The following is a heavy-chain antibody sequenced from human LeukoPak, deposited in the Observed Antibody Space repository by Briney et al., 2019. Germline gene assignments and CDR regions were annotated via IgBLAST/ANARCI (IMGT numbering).Heavy chain of an antibody. D-gene: IGHD3-9*01. CDR3: ARDLSGGKLRYFDWLPPDY. Sequence: GASVKVSCKASGYTFTSYYMHWVRQAPGQGLEWMGLINPTGDSTGYAQKFQGRVTMTRDMSTSTDYMELSSLRSEDTAVYYCARDLSGGKLRYFDWLPPDYWGQGTLVTVSS. CDR2: INPTGDST. J-gene: IGHJ4*02. V-gene: IGHV1-46*01. CDR1: GYTFTSYY.